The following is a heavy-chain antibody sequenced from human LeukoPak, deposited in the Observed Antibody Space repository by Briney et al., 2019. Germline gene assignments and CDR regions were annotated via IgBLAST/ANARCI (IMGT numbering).Heavy chain of an antibody. CDR2: INTDGSRI. D-gene: IGHD6-19*01. V-gene: IGHV3-74*01. CDR3: AKGMSSSGWYLWNY. CDR1: GFTFSNYW. J-gene: IGHJ4*02. Sequence: PGRSLRLSCAASGFTFSNYWMHWVRQAPGKGLVWVSRINTDGSRITYADSVKGRFTISRDNSKNTLYLQMNSLRAEDTAVYYCAKGMSSSGWYLWNYWGQGTLVTVSS.